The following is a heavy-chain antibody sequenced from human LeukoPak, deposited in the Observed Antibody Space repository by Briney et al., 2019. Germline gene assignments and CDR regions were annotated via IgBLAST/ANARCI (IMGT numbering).Heavy chain of an antibody. D-gene: IGHD6-13*01. Sequence: PGGSLRLSCAASGFSFSDAWMSWVRQIPGKGLEWVGRIESKTDGGTTDYAAPVKGRFTISRDDSTNTLYLQMNSLKSEDTAVYYCAKDLGGSSWYDFDYWGQGTLVTVSS. J-gene: IGHJ4*02. V-gene: IGHV3-15*04. CDR2: IESKTDGGTT. CDR1: GFSFSDAW. CDR3: AKDLGGSSWYDFDY.